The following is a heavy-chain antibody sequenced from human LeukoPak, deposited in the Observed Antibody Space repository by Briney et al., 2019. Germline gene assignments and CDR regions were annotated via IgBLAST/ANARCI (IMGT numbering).Heavy chain of an antibody. CDR2: INWNGGST. CDR3: ARADILTGYYTSLPDY. Sequence: PVGSLRLSCAASVFTFDDYGMSWVRQAPGKGLEWVSGINWNGGSTGYADSVKGRFTISRDNAKNSLYLQMNSLRAEDTALYYCARADILTGYYTSLPDYGGQGTLVTVSS. D-gene: IGHD3-9*01. J-gene: IGHJ4*02. CDR1: VFTFDDYG. V-gene: IGHV3-20*04.